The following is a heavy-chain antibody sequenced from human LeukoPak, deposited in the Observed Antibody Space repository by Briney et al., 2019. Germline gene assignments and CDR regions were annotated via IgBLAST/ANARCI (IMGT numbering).Heavy chain of an antibody. Sequence: SQTLSLTCTVSGGSISSGGYYWSWIRQPPGKGLEWIGYIYHSGSTYYNPSLKSRVTISVDRSKNQFSLKLSSVTAADTAVYYCARELRIPLPIVVVPAAYDAFDIWGQGTMVTVSS. J-gene: IGHJ3*02. CDR2: IYHSGST. D-gene: IGHD2-2*01. CDR3: ARELRIPLPIVVVPAAYDAFDI. CDR1: GGSISSGGYY. V-gene: IGHV4-30-2*01.